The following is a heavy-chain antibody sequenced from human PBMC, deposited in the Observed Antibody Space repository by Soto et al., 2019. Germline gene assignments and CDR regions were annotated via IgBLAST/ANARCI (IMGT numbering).Heavy chain of an antibody. CDR1: GFTFSDYD. CDR3: ARGAEMSTLTKWFDP. Sequence: VQLVESGGGLVKPGGSLRLSCAASGFTFSDYDMTWIRQAPGKGLEWLAYISRDGNAIFYADSVNGRFTISRDNAKNSLFLQMDDLRAEDTGMFFCARGAEMSTLTKWFDPWGQGTLVIVSS. D-gene: IGHD1-1*01. V-gene: IGHV3-11*01. J-gene: IGHJ5*02. CDR2: ISRDGNAI.